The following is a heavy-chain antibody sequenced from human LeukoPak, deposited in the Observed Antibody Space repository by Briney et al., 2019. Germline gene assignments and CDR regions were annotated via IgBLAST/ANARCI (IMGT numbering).Heavy chain of an antibody. V-gene: IGHV3-7*01. Sequence: GGSLRLSCAASGFTFSIYWMDWVRQAPGKGLEWVANIKQDGSAQYYVGSVEGRFTISRDNAKNSLYLQMNSLRAEDTAVYYCARNRGWLQFDSWGRGTLVTVFS. CDR3: ARNRGWLQFDS. CDR2: IKQDGSAQ. CDR1: GFTFSIYW. J-gene: IGHJ4*02. D-gene: IGHD5-24*01.